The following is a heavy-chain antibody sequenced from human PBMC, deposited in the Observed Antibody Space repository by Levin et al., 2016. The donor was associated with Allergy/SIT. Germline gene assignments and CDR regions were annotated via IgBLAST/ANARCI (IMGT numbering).Heavy chain of an antibody. D-gene: IGHD3-16*02. J-gene: IGHJ4*02. CDR2: IYYSGST. V-gene: IGHV4-30-4*01. CDR3: ARAAISRDYVWGSYRVPFDY. Sequence: WIRQPPGKGLEWIGYIYYSGSTYYNPSLKSRVTISVDTSKNQFSLKLSSVTAADTAVYYCARAAISRDYVWGSYRVPFDYWGQGTLVTVSS.